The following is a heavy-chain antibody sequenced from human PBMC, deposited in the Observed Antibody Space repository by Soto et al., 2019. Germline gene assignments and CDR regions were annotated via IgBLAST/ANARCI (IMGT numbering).Heavy chain of an antibody. CDR1: GGTFSSYA. CDR2: IIPIFGTA. Sequence: SVKVSCKASGGTFSSYAISWVRQAPGQGLEWMGGIIPIFGTANYAQKFQGRVTITADESTSTAYMELSSLRSEDTAVYYCASRAGVGEPIYDDYYYYGMDVWGQGTTVTVSS. CDR3: ASRAGVGEPIYDDYYYYGMDV. J-gene: IGHJ6*02. D-gene: IGHD3-10*01. V-gene: IGHV1-69*13.